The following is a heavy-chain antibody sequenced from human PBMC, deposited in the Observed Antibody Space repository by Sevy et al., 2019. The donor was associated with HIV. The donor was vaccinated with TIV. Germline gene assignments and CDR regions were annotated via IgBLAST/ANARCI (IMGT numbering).Heavy chain of an antibody. D-gene: IGHD3-10*01. Sequence: ASVKVSCKASGYTFTSYDINWVRQATGQGLEWMGWMNPNSGNTGYAQKFQGRVTMTRNTSISTAYMELSSLRSEDTAVYYCARSGSGGVRGVQAFDIWGQRTVVTVSS. CDR2: MNPNSGNT. J-gene: IGHJ3*02. CDR1: GYTFTSYD. V-gene: IGHV1-8*01. CDR3: ARSGSGGVRGVQAFDI.